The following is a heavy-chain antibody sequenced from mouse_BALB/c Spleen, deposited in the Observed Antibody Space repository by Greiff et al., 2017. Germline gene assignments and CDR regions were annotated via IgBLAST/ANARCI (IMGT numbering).Heavy chain of an antibody. CDR1: GFTFSSYG. Sequence: EVHLVESGGDLVKPGGSLKLSCAASGFTFSSYGMSWVRQTPDKRLEWVATISSGGSYTYYPDSVKGRFTISRDNAKNTLYLQMSSLKSEDTAMYYCARRKGGDYYAMDYWGQGTSVTVSS. CDR3: ARRKGGDYYAMDY. CDR2: ISSGGSYT. V-gene: IGHV5-6*01. J-gene: IGHJ4*01.